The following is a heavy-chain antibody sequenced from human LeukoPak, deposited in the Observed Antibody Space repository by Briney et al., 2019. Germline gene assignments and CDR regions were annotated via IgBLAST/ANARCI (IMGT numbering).Heavy chain of an antibody. Sequence: VASVKVSCKASGYTFTSYDFNWVRQATGQRPEWMGWMSPNSGDTGYARKFQDRVTMTRNTSISTAYMELSSLRSDDTAVYYCARDRRVTLGYYYGMGVWGQGTTVTASS. J-gene: IGHJ6*02. V-gene: IGHV1-8*01. CDR1: GYTFTSYD. D-gene: IGHD7-27*01. CDR3: ARDRRVTLGYYYGMGV. CDR2: MSPNSGDT.